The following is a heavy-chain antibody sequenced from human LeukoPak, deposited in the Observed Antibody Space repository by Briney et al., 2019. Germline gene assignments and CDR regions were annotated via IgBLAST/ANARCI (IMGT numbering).Heavy chain of an antibody. CDR1: GGSISSGGYS. CDR2: VYYSGST. D-gene: IGHD2-2*01. Sequence: SQTLSLTCAVSGGSISSGGYSWSWIRQPPGTGLEWIGYVYYSGSTNYNPSLKSRVTISVDTSKNQFSLKLSSVTAADTAVYYCARFSSAGGCSSTSCYGYWGQGTLVTVSS. J-gene: IGHJ4*02. CDR3: ARFSSAGGCSSTSCYGY. V-gene: IGHV4-30-4*07.